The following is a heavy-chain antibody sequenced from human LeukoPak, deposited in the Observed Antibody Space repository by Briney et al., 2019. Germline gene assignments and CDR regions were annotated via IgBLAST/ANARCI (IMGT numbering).Heavy chain of an antibody. V-gene: IGHV4-4*02. J-gene: IGHJ6*02. CDR1: GGSISSSNW. D-gene: IGHD3-9*01. Sequence: SETLSLTCAVSGGSISSSNWWSWVRQPPGKGLEWIGEIYHSGSTNYNPSLKSRVTISVDKSKNQFSLKLSSVTAADTAVYYCARDLLVLTGEGNYGMDVWGQGTTVTVSS. CDR3: ARDLLVLTGEGNYGMDV. CDR2: IYHSGST.